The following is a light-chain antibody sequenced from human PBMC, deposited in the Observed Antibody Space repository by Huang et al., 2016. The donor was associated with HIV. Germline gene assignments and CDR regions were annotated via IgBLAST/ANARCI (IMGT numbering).Light chain of an antibody. CDR2: AAS. J-gene: IGKJ4*01. V-gene: IGKV1-9*01. Sequence: IQLTQSPSSLSASVGDRVTITCRASQGIRSYLAWYQQKPEKAPKLLIYAASTLQSGVPSRFSGSGSGTDFTLTISSLQPEDFATYYCQQLISYPLTFGGGTKVDIK. CDR3: QQLISYPLT. CDR1: QGIRSY.